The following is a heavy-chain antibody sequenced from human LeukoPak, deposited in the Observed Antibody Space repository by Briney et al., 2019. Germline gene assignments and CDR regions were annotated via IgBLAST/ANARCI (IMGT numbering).Heavy chain of an antibody. CDR2: INHSGST. CDR1: GGSFSGYY. J-gene: IGHJ3*02. Sequence: KPSETLSLTCAVYGGSFSGYYWSWIRQPPGKGLEWIGEINHSGSTNYNPSLKSRVTISVDTSKNQFSLKLSSVTAADTAVYYCTRYPLLEPMTLDAFDIWGQGTMVTVSS. D-gene: IGHD2-2*01. CDR3: TRYPLLEPMTLDAFDI. V-gene: IGHV4-34*01.